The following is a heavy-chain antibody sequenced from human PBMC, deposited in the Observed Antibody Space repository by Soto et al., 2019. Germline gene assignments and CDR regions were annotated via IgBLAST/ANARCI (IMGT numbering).Heavy chain of an antibody. J-gene: IGHJ3*01. CDR2: ISGSGDGT. CDR1: GLTFSSSA. D-gene: IGHD2-21*02. Sequence: DVHLLESGGGLVQPGGSLRLSCAASGLTFSSSAMNWVRQAPGKGLEWVSRISGSGDGTLYADSVKGRFTISRDNSKNTLYLHMTSLRGEDTAIYYCTKRGYCNILDCYDAFDVWGQGTLVTVSS. CDR3: TKRGYCNILDCYDAFDV. V-gene: IGHV3-23*01.